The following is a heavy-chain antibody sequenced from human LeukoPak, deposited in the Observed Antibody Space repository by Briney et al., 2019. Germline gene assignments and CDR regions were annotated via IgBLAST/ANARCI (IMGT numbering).Heavy chain of an antibody. CDR2: IYSGGST. D-gene: IGHD6-13*01. V-gene: IGHV3-53*01. Sequence: GGSLRLSCAASGFTVSSNYMSWVRQAPGKGLEWVSVIYSGGSTYYADSVKGRFTISRDNSKNTMYLQMNSLRAEDTAVYYCARDRGAAAGTTPTFDPWGQGTLVTVSS. CDR1: GFTVSSNY. CDR3: ARDRGAAAGTTPTFDP. J-gene: IGHJ5*02.